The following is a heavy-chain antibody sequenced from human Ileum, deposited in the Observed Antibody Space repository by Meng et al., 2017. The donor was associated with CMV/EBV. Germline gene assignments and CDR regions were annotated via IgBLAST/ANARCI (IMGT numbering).Heavy chain of an antibody. Sequence: YTFTDYYLHWLRQSPGQGLEWMGWINPSSGGTKYVQKFQGRVTMTRDTSISTAYMELNSLTSDDAAVYYCAREATCSRGACYRFGPWGQGTLVTVSS. CDR2: INPSSGGT. CDR3: AREATCSRGACYRFGP. J-gene: IGHJ5*02. D-gene: IGHD2-15*01. CDR1: YTFTDYY. V-gene: IGHV1-2*02.